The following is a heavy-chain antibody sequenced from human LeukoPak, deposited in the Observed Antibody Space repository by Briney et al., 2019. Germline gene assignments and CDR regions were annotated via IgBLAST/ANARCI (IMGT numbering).Heavy chain of an antibody. CDR2: INHSGST. V-gene: IGHV4-34*01. CDR1: GGSFSGYY. J-gene: IGHJ5*02. CDR3: ARGIGRNWFDP. Sequence: SETLSLTCAVYGGSFSGYYWSWIRQPPGKGLEWIGEINHSGSTNYNPSLKSRVTISVDTSKNQFSLKLSSVTAADTAVYYCARGIGRNWFDPWGQGNLVTVSS.